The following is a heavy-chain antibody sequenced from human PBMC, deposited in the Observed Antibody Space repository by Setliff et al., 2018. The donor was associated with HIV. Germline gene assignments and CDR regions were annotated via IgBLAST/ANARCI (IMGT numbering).Heavy chain of an antibody. Sequence: ASVKVSCKATGYTFTTHYMHGVRQAPGQGLEWMGIIVPSDGRTSYGRDLQGRVTMSRDTSTSTVYMELSSLRSDDTAVYYCARVWKWLHYFDYWGQGTLVTVSS. CDR1: GYTFTTHY. J-gene: IGHJ4*02. D-gene: IGHD5-18*01. V-gene: IGHV1-46*04. CDR3: ARVWKWLHYFDY. CDR2: IVPSDGRT.